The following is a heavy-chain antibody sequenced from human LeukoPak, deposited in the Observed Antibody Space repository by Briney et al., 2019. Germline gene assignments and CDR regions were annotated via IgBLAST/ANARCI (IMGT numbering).Heavy chain of an antibody. Sequence: NPGGSLRLSCAASGFTFSSYSMNWVRQAPGKGLEWVSSISSSSSYIYYADSVKGRFTISRDNAKNSLYLQMNSLRAEDTAVYYCARDIEFGYCSSTSCYSHYWGQGTLVTVSS. V-gene: IGHV3-21*01. CDR1: GFTFSSYS. CDR3: ARDIEFGYCSSTSCYSHY. J-gene: IGHJ4*02. D-gene: IGHD2-2*02. CDR2: ISSSSSYI.